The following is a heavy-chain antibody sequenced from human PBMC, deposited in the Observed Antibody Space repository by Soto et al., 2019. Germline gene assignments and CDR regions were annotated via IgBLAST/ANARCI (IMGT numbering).Heavy chain of an antibody. CDR3: ARDRKGYDFWSGSHGSDSYGMDV. J-gene: IGHJ6*02. CDR1: GYTFTSYY. V-gene: IGHV1-46*01. CDR2: INPSGGST. D-gene: IGHD3-3*01. Sequence: QVQLVQSGAEVKKPGASVKVSCKASGYTFTSYYMHWVRQAPGQGLEWMGIINPSGGSTSYAQKCQGRVTMTRDTSTSTVYMELSSLRSEDTAVYYCARDRKGYDFWSGSHGSDSYGMDVWGQGTTVTVSS.